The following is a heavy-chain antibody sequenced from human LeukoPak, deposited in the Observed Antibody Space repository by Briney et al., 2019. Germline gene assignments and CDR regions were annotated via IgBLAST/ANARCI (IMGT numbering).Heavy chain of an antibody. CDR3: AKDLTVTSTCYFDA. J-gene: IGHJ5*02. CDR2: ITGSSRYT. Sequence: ETLSLTCTVSGGSISSSSYYWGWIRQPPGKGLEWVSSITGSSRYTYYADSVRGRFTISRDNAKNSLYLQMNSLRAEDTAVYYCAKDLTVTSTCYFDAWGQGTLVTVSS. V-gene: IGHV3-21*01. CDR1: GGSISSSS. D-gene: IGHD4-11*01.